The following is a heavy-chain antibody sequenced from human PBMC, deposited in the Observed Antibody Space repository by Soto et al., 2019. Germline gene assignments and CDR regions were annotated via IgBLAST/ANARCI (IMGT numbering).Heavy chain of an antibody. J-gene: IGHJ4*02. CDR1: GFTFSSYG. CDR2: ISYDGSNK. V-gene: IGHV3-30*03. D-gene: IGHD1-26*01. CDR3: ARDRGSNPYSVGYYFDY. Sequence: GGSLRLSCAASGFTFSSYGMHWVRQAPGKGLEWVAVISYDGSNKYYADSVKGRFTISRDNSKNTLYLKMNSLRAEDTAVYYCARDRGSNPYSVGYYFDYWGQGTLVTVSS.